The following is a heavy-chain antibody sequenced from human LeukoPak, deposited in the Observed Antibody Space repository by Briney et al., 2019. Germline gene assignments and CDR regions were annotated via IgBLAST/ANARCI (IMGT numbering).Heavy chain of an antibody. CDR1: GYTFTSYD. J-gene: IGHJ5*02. CDR2: IDPIFGTA. D-gene: IGHD1-7*01. Sequence: SVKVSCKASGYTFTSYDINWVRQAPGQGLEWMGGIDPIFGTANYAQKFQGRVTITADKSTSTAYMELSSLRSEETAVYYCARDIGLELKNWFDPWGQGTLVTVSS. CDR3: ARDIGLELKNWFDP. V-gene: IGHV1-69*06.